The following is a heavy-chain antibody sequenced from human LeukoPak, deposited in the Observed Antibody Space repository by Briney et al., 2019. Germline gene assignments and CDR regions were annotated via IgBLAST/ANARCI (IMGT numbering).Heavy chain of an antibody. J-gene: IGHJ4*02. D-gene: IGHD3-22*01. CDR1: GFTFSTYW. V-gene: IGHV3-7*04. Sequence: GGSLRLSCAASGFTFSTYWMTWVRQAPGKGLEWVANIKQDGSEKYFVDSVKGRFTISRDNAKNSLYLQMNSLRAEDTAVYYCARVLHKRNYDSTTYYGYWGQGTLVTVSS. CDR3: ARVLHKRNYDSTTYYGY. CDR2: IKQDGSEK.